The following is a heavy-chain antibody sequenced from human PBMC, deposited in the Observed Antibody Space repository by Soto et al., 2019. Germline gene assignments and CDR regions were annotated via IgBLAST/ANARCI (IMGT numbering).Heavy chain of an antibody. J-gene: IGHJ4*02. CDR1: GFTFSSYS. Sequence: EVQLVESGGGLVKPGGSLRLSCAASGFTFSSYSMNWVRQAPGKGLEWVSSISSSSSYIYYADSVKGRFTISRDNAKNSLYLKMNSLGAEDTAVYYCARDRSGGGSGSSDYWGQGTLVTVSS. D-gene: IGHD3-10*01. CDR3: ARDRSGGGSGSSDY. V-gene: IGHV3-21*01. CDR2: ISSSSSYI.